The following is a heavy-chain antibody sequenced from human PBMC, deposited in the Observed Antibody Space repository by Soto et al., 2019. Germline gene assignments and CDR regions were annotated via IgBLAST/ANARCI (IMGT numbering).Heavy chain of an antibody. CDR3: ATEKQYYDILTGYSKYYYYYGMDV. Sequence: EVQLVQSGAEVKKPGESLRISCKGSGYSFTSYWISWVRQMPGKGLEWMGRIDPSDSYTNYSPSFQGHVTISADKSISTAYLQWSSLKASDTAMYYCATEKQYYDILTGYSKYYYYYGMDVWGQGTTVTVSS. CDR1: GYSFTSYW. J-gene: IGHJ6*02. D-gene: IGHD3-9*01. CDR2: IDPSDSYT. V-gene: IGHV5-10-1*01.